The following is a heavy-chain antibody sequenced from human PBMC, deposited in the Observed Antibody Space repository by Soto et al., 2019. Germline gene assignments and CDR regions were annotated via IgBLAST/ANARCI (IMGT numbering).Heavy chain of an antibody. CDR1: GGSISSGGYY. J-gene: IGHJ4*02. CDR2: IYYSGST. Sequence: SETLSLTCTVSGGSISSGGYYWSWIRQPPGKGLEWIGYIYYSGSTNYNPSLKSRVTISVDTSKNQFSLKLSSVTAADTAVYYCARDVGWYLDYWGQGTLVTVSS. V-gene: IGHV4-61*08. CDR3: ARDVGWYLDY. D-gene: IGHD6-19*01.